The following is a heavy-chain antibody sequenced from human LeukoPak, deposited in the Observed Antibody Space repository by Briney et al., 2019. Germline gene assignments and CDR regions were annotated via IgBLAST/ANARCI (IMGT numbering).Heavy chain of an antibody. Sequence: PGGSLRLSCAASGFTFSNYDMSWVRRAPGKGLEWVANIKQDGSENYYVDSARGRFTISRDNAKNSLYLQMNSLTAEDTAVYYCATDLGSSRPNFWGQGILVTVSS. CDR1: GFTFSNYD. V-gene: IGHV3-7*01. CDR2: IKQDGSEN. CDR3: ATDLGSSRPNF. J-gene: IGHJ4*02. D-gene: IGHD6-13*01.